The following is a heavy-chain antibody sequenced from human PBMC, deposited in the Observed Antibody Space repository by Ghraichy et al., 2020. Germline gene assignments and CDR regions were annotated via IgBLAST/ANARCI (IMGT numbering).Heavy chain of an antibody. V-gene: IGHV3-48*03. CDR2: ISSSGSTI. J-gene: IGHJ6*02. D-gene: IGHD5-18*01. CDR3: ARDRYSYGFDYYYGMDV. Sequence: GGSLRLSCAASGFTFSSYEMNWVRQAPGKGLEWVSYISSSGSTIYYADSVKGRFTISRDNAKNSLYLQMNSLRAEDTAVYYCARDRYSYGFDYYYGMDVWGQGTTVTVSS. CDR1: GFTFSSYE.